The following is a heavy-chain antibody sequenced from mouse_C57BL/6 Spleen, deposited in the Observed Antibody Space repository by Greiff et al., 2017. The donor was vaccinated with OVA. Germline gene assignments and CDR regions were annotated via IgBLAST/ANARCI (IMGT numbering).Heavy chain of an antibody. CDR2: IWRGGST. CDR1: GFSLTSYG. Sequence: QVQLQQSGPGLVQPSQSLSITCTVSGFSLTSYGVHWVRQSPGKGLEWLGVIWRGGSTDYNAAFMSRLRITKDNSKSQVFFKMNSLQADDTAIYYCAKLGLDYWGQGTTLTVSS. D-gene: IGHD4-1*01. J-gene: IGHJ2*01. V-gene: IGHV2-5*01. CDR3: AKLGLDY.